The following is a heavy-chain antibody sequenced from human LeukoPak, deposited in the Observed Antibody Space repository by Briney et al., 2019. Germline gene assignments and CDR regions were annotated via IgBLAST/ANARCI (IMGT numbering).Heavy chain of an antibody. CDR1: GFTFSSYS. CDR3: ARDHLYAFDI. CDR2: ISSSSSAI. Sequence: GGSLRLSCAASGFTFSSYSMNWVRQAPGKGLEWVSYISSSSSAIYYADSVKGRFTISRDSAKNSLYLQMDSLRAEDTAVYYCARDHLYAFDIWGEGTMVTVSS. V-gene: IGHV3-48*01. J-gene: IGHJ3*02.